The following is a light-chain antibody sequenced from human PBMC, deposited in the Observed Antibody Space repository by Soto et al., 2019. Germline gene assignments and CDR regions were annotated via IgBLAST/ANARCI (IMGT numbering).Light chain of an antibody. CDR3: QSYDSSLSNSGCV. CDR2: DVS. CDR1: SSDVGAYNY. J-gene: IGLJ1*01. V-gene: IGLV2-8*01. Sequence: QSVLTQPPSASGSPGQSVTISCTGTSSDVGAYNYVSWYQQHPGKAPKLMIYDVSKRPSGVPYRFSGSKSGNAASLTVSGLQGEDEADYYCQSYDSSLSNSGCVFGTGTKLTVL.